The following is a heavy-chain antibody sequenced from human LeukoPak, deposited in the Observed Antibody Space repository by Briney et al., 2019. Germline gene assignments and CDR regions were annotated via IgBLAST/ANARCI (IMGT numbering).Heavy chain of an antibody. J-gene: IGHJ3*02. CDR2: ISGSGGST. CDR3: AKGTRSYWDAFDI. Sequence: GGSLRLSCAASGFTFSSYAMSCVRQAPGKGLEGVSAISGSGGSTYYADSVKGRFAISRDNSKNTLYLQSNSLRAPHTALYYCAKGTRSYWDAFDIWGQGTMVTVSS. CDR1: GFTFSSYA. V-gene: IGHV3-23*01. D-gene: IGHD1-26*01.